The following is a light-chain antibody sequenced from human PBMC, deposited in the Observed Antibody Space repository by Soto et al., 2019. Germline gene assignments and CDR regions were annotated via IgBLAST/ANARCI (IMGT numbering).Light chain of an antibody. V-gene: IGLV2-14*01. J-gene: IGLJ2*01. Sequence: QSALTQPASVSGSPGQSITISCTGSSSDVGGYDYVSWYQQHPGKAPKLMIYEVRYRPSGISNRFSASKSGNTASLAITGLQADDEADYYCQSYDSSLSDVVFGGGTKVTVL. CDR3: QSYDSSLSDVV. CDR2: EVR. CDR1: SSDVGGYDY.